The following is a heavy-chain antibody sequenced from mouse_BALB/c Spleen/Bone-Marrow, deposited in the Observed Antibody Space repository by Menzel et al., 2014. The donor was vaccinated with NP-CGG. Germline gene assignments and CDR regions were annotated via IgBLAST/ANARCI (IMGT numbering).Heavy chain of an antibody. CDR1: GFTFSSYT. CDR2: ISSGGSYT. CDR3: TRSYYRYDEEAWFAY. Sequence: EVKLMESGGGLVKPGGSLKLSCAASGFTFSSYTMSWVRQTPEKRLEWVATISSGGSYTNYPDSVKGRFTISRDNAKNTLYLQMSSLKSEDTAMYYCTRSYYRYDEEAWFAYWGQGTLVTVSA. V-gene: IGHV5-6-4*01. D-gene: IGHD2-14*01. J-gene: IGHJ3*01.